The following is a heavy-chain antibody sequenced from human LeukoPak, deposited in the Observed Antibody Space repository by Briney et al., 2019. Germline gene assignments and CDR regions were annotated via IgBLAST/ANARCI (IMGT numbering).Heavy chain of an antibody. V-gene: IGHV4-30-4*01. CDR1: GGSISSYY. CDR3: ARGYDSSGYYWFDP. Sequence: SETLSLTCTVSGGSISSYYWSWIRQPPGKGLEWIGYIYYSRSTYYNPSLKSRVTISVDTSKNQFSLKLSSVTAADTAVYYCARGYDSSGYYWFDPWGQGTLVTVSS. D-gene: IGHD3-22*01. CDR2: IYYSRST. J-gene: IGHJ5*02.